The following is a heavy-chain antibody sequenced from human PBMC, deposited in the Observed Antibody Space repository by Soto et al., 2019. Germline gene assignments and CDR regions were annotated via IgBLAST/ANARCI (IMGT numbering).Heavy chain of an antibody. CDR3: ARHTDYDILTGYDY. CDR1: GGSISSSSYY. CDR2: IYYSGST. Sequence: SETLSLTCTVSGGSISSSSYYWGWIRQPPRKGLEWIGSIYYSGSTYYNPSLKSRVTISVDTSKNQFSLKLSSVTAADTAVYYCARHTDYDILTGYDYWGQGTLVTVSS. J-gene: IGHJ4*02. D-gene: IGHD3-9*01. V-gene: IGHV4-39*01.